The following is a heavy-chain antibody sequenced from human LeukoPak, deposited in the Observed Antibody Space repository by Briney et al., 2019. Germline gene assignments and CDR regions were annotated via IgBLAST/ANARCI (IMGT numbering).Heavy chain of an antibody. J-gene: IGHJ4*02. D-gene: IGHD6-19*01. V-gene: IGHV4-4*02. CDR1: GGSISSSNW. Sequence: SETLCPTCAVSGGSISSSNWWSWVRQPPGKGLEWIGEIYHSGSTNYNPSLKSRVTISVDKSKNQFSLKLSSVTAADTAVYYCARVSPYSSGWLPDYWGQGTLVTVSS. CDR2: IYHSGST. CDR3: ARVSPYSSGWLPDY.